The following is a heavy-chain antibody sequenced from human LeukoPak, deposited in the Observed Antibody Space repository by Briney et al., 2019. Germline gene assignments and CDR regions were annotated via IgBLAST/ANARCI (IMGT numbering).Heavy chain of an antibody. V-gene: IGHV4-34*01. CDR3: ARRLGRYYYGSGINTPFDY. J-gene: IGHJ4*02. CDR2: INHSGST. D-gene: IGHD3-10*01. CDR1: GGSFSGYY. Sequence: SETLSLTCAVYGGSFSGYYWSWIRQPPVKGLEWIGEINHSGSTNYNPSLKSRVTISVDTSKNQFSLKLSSVTAADTAVYYCARRLGRYYYGSGINTPFDYWGQGTLVTVSS.